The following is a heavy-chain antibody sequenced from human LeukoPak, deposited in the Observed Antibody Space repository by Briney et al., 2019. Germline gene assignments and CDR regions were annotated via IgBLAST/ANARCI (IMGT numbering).Heavy chain of an antibody. CDR1: GFTFSSYG. CDR2: IRYDESNK. CDR3: AKGTGYCSSTSCPYPWSY. Sequence: PGGSLRLSCAASGFTFSSYGMHWVRQAPGKGLEWVAFIRYDESNKYYADSVKGRFTISRDNSKNTLYLQMSSLRAEDTAVYYCAKGTGYCSSTSCPYPWSYWGQGTLVTVSS. V-gene: IGHV3-30*02. J-gene: IGHJ4*02. D-gene: IGHD2-2*01.